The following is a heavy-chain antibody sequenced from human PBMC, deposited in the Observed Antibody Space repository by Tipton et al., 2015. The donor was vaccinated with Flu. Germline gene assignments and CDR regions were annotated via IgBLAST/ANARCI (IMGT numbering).Heavy chain of an antibody. D-gene: IGHD1-26*01. Sequence: TLSLTCTVSGGSISSGPYFWSWVRQPAGKGLEWIGRIYTSGSTNYNPSLKSRVTISVDTSKNKFSLKLSSVTAADTAVYYCARDGIAWDYYGMDVWGQGTTVTVSS. J-gene: IGHJ6*02. CDR1: GGSISSGPYF. V-gene: IGHV4-61*02. CDR3: ARDGIAWDYYGMDV. CDR2: IYTSGST.